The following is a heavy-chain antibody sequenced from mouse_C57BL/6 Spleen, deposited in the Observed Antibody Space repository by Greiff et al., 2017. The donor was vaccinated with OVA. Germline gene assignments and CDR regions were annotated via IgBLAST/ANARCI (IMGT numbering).Heavy chain of an antibody. J-gene: IGHJ2*01. CDR3: ARDLTGHFDY. D-gene: IGHD4-1*01. Sequence: EVKLVESEGGLVQPGSSLKLSCTASGFTFSDYYMAWVRQVPEKGLEWVANINYDGSSTYYLDSLKSRFIISRDNAKNILYLQMSSLKSEDTATYYCARDLTGHFDYWGQGTTLTVSS. CDR2: INYDGSST. CDR1: GFTFSDYY. V-gene: IGHV5-16*01.